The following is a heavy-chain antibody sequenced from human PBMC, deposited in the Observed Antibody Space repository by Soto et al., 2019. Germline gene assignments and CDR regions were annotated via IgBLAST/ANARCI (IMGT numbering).Heavy chain of an antibody. V-gene: IGHV4-31*03. CDR2: IYYSGST. J-gene: IGHJ4*02. D-gene: IGHD5-18*01. Sequence: QVQLQESGPGLVKPSQTLSLTCTVSGGSISSGGYYWSWIRQHPGKGLEWIGYIYYSGSTYYNPSLKSRVTISVDTSKNQFSLKLSSVTAADTAVYYCARANGYRRSIDFDYWGQGTLVTVSS. CDR1: GGSISSGGYY. CDR3: ARANGYRRSIDFDY.